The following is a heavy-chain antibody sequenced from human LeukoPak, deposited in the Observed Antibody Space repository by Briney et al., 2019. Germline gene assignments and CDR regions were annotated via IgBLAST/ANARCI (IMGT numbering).Heavy chain of an antibody. J-gene: IGHJ3*02. D-gene: IGHD3-9*01. Sequence: GRSLRLSCAASRFTFSTYGMHWVRQAPGKGLEWVAFIWYDGSNKYYADSVKGRFTISRDNSKNTLYLQMNSLRAEDTAVYYCARGFGRYLPPGNDAFDIWGLGTMVTVSS. CDR2: IWYDGSNK. CDR3: ARGFGRYLPPGNDAFDI. V-gene: IGHV3-33*01. CDR1: RFTFSTYG.